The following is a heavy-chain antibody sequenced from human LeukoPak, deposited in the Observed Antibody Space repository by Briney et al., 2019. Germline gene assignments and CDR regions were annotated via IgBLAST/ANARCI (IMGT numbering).Heavy chain of an antibody. CDR2: IYTSGST. CDR1: GGSISSYY. D-gene: IGHD2-2*01. V-gene: IGHV4-4*07. J-gene: IGHJ3*02. CDR3: AREDPGWYCSSTSCYGRAFDI. Sequence: SETLSLTCTVSGGSISSYYWSWIRQPAGKGLEWIGRIYTSGSTNYNPSLKSRVTMSVDTSKDQFSLKLSSVTAADTAVYYCAREDPGWYCSSTSCYGRAFDIWGQGTMVNISS.